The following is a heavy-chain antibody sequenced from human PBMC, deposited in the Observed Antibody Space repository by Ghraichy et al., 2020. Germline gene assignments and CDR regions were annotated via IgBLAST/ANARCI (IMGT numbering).Heavy chain of an antibody. V-gene: IGHV3-21*01. J-gene: IGHJ4*02. CDR3: ARVYSPLLYYFDY. CDR1: GFTFSSYS. Sequence: GGSLRLSCAASGFTFSSYSMNWVRQAPGKGLEWVSSISSSSSYIYYADSVKGRFTISRDNAKNSLYLQMNSLRAEDTAVYYCARVYSPLLYYFDYWGQGTLVTVSS. D-gene: IGHD6-13*01. CDR2: ISSSSSYI.